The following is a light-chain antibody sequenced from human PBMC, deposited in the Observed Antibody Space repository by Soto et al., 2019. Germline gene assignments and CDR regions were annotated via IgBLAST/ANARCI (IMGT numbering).Light chain of an antibody. Sequence: EIVLTQSPGTLSLSPGERATLSCRASQSVSSSYLAWYQQKPGQAPRLLIYGESSRATGIPDRFSGSGSGADFTLTISRLEPEDFAVYYCQQYGSSPLITFGPGTKVDIK. CDR1: QSVSSSY. V-gene: IGKV3-20*01. CDR3: QQYGSSPLIT. CDR2: GES. J-gene: IGKJ3*01.